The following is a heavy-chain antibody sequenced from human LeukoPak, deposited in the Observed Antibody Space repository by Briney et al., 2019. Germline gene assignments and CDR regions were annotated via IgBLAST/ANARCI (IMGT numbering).Heavy chain of an antibody. CDR1: GESSSGYY. V-gene: IGHV4-39*01. Sequence: SETLSLTCVLYGESSSGYYWGWTRQPPGKGLEWIGSIYYSESTYYNASVKSRVTISIDSSKNQFSLMLSSVTAADTAVYYCARQTGSGLFTLPGGQGTLVTVSS. CDR3: ARQTGSGLFTLP. J-gene: IGHJ4*02. CDR2: IYYSEST. D-gene: IGHD3/OR15-3a*01.